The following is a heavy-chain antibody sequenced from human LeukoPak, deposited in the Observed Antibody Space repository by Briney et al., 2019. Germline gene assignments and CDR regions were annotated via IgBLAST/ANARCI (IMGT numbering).Heavy chain of an antibody. Sequence: GSLRLSCAASGFTFSSYGMHWVRQAPGKGLEWIAYIYYSGSTNYNPSLKSRVTISVDTSKNQFSLKLSSVTAADTAVYYCARVYYSNSYDYWYFDLWGRGTLVTVSS. V-gene: IGHV4-59*01. CDR3: ARVYYSNSYDYWYFDL. D-gene: IGHD6-13*01. J-gene: IGHJ2*01. CDR2: IYYSGST. CDR1: GFTFSSYG.